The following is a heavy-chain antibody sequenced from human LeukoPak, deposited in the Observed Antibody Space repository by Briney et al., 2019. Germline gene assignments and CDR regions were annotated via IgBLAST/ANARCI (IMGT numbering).Heavy chain of an antibody. CDR1: GVSFISHY. Sequence: TSETLSLTCTVSGVSFISHYWSWIRQPPAKGLEWIGYIYYSGSTNYNPSLRGRVTISVDTSKNQFSLKLYSVTAADTAVYYCARVGTGGWYFDLWGRGTLVTVSS. J-gene: IGHJ2*01. CDR3: ARVGTGGWYFDL. CDR2: IYYSGST. D-gene: IGHD6-13*01. V-gene: IGHV4-59*11.